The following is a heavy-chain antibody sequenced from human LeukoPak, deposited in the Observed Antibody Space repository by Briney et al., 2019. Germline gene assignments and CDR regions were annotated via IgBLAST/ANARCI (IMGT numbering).Heavy chain of an antibody. CDR1: GYSFTSYW. J-gene: IGHJ4*02. V-gene: IGHV5-51*01. CDR2: IYPVDSDT. D-gene: IGHD2-15*01. Sequence: GESLKISCKGSGYSFTSYWIGWVRQMPGKGLEWMGIIYPVDSDTRYSPSFQGQVTISADKSISTAYLQWSSLKASDTAMYYCARPPYCSGGSCYSPIDYWGQGTLVTVSS. CDR3: ARPPYCSGGSCYSPIDY.